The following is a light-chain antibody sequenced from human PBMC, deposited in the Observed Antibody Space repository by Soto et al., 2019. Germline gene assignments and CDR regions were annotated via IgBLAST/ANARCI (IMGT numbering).Light chain of an antibody. CDR2: GAS. J-gene: IGKJ2*01. CDR3: HQSGNSPYT. Sequence: EIVLTQSPGTLSLSPGERASVSCRASQSVYTSYLAWFQQKPGQAPRLLIYGASNRATGIPDRFSGSGSETDFTLTITRLEPEDFAVYFCHQSGNSPYTFGQGTKLEI. CDR1: QSVYTSY. V-gene: IGKV3-20*01.